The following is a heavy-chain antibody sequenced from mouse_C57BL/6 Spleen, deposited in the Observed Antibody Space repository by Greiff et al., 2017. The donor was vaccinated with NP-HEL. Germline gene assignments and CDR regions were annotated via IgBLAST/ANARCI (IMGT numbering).Heavy chain of an antibody. J-gene: IGHJ2*01. CDR2: IYWDDDK. D-gene: IGHD1-1*01. Sequence: QVTLKVCGPGILQSSQTLSLTCSFSGFSLSTSGMGVSWIRQPSGKGLEWLAHIYWDDDKRYNPSLKSRLTISKDTSSNQVFLKITSVDTADTATYYCARSGYYGSSEYYFDYWGQGTTLTVSS. CDR1: GFSLSTSGMG. V-gene: IGHV8-12*01. CDR3: ARSGYYGSSEYYFDY.